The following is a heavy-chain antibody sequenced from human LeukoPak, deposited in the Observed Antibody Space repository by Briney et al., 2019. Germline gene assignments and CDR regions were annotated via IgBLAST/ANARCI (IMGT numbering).Heavy chain of an antibody. CDR1: GGTFSSYA. CDR3: ARVRVGYSYGYFDY. J-gene: IGHJ4*02. D-gene: IGHD5-18*01. CDR2: IIPIFGTA. Sequence: ASVKVSCKASGGTFSSYAISWVRQAPGQGLEWMGGIIPIFGTANYAQKFQGRVTITADESTSTAYMELSSLRSEDTAVYYCARVRVGYSYGYFDYRGQGTLVTVSS. V-gene: IGHV1-69*13.